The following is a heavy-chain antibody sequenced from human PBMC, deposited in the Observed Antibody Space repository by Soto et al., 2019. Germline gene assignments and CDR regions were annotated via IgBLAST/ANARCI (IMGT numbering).Heavy chain of an antibody. CDR2: IYPGDSDT. CDR3: ARPLVYRSSPNDAFDI. V-gene: IGHV5-51*01. CDR1: GYSFTSYW. J-gene: IGHJ3*02. D-gene: IGHD6-6*01. Sequence: GESLKISCKGSGYSFTSYWIGWVRQMPGKGLEWMGIIYPGDSDTRYSPSFQGQVTISADKSISTAYLQWSSLKASDTAMYYCARPLVYRSSPNDAFDIWGQGTMVTVSS.